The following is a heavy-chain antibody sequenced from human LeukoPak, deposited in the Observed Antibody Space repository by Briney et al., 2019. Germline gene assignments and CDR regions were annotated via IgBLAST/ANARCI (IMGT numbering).Heavy chain of an antibody. CDR2: IHPGYSDT. V-gene: IGHV5-51*01. CDR3: ARVVVVTASHWYFDL. J-gene: IGHJ2*01. CDR1: GYIFINYW. Sequence: GESLKISCEDSGYIFINYWIGWVRQVPGKGLDWMGLIHPGYSDTRYSPSFQGQVTISVDKSIPTAYLQWSSLQATDTAMYFCARVVVVTASHWYFDLWGRGSLVTVFS. D-gene: IGHD2-21*02.